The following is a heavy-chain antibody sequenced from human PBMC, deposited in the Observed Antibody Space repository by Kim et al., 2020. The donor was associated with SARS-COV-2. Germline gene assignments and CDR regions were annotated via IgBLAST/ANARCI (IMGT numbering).Heavy chain of an antibody. J-gene: IGHJ4*02. CDR1: GGSISSSY. D-gene: IGHD1-20*01. V-gene: IGHV4-59*01. Sequence: SETLSLTCTVSGGSISSSYWTWIRQPPGKGLEWIGYIFYSGNTNYNPSLKSRVTISVDTSKNQFSLRLSSVTAADAAVYYCARGQYNWNDWGQGTLVTVS. CDR2: IFYSGNT. CDR3: ARGQYNWND.